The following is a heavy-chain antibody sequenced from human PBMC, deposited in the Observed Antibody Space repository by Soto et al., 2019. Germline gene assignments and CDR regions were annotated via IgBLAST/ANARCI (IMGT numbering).Heavy chain of an antibody. CDR2: ISGSGGST. V-gene: IGHV3-23*01. CDR3: AKGLRFLEWLIMDV. CDR1: GFTFSSYA. D-gene: IGHD3-3*01. Sequence: PGGSLRLSCAASGFTFSSYAMSWVRHAPGKGLEGVSAISGSGGSTYYADSVKGRFTTSRDNSKNTLYLQMNSLRAEDTAVYYCAKGLRFLEWLIMDVWGQGTTVTASS. J-gene: IGHJ6*02.